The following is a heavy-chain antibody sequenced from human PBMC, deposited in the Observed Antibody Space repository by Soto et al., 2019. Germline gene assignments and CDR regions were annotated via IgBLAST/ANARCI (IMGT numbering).Heavy chain of an antibody. D-gene: IGHD3-3*01. V-gene: IGHV1-18*01. J-gene: IGHJ4*02. CDR2: ISAYNGNT. CDR3: ARKAEVSYDFWSGYSSRYFDY. Sequence: ASVKVSCKASGYTFTSYGISWVRQAPGQGLEGMGWISAYNGNTNYAQKLQGRVTMTTDTSTSTAYMELRSLRSDDTAVYYCARKAEVSYDFWSGYSSRYFDYWGQGTLVTVSS. CDR1: GYTFTSYG.